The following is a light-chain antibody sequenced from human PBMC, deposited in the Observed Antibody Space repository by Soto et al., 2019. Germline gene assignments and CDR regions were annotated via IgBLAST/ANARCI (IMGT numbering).Light chain of an antibody. Sequence: EIVMTQSPATLSVSPGEIATLXXRASQSVSSNLAWYQQKPGQAPRXVIYGASTRATGIPARFSGSGSGTEFTLTISSLQPEDFATYYCQQSYSTPRDFGQGTRLEI. V-gene: IGKV3-15*01. CDR2: GAS. J-gene: IGKJ5*01. CDR3: QQSYSTPRD. CDR1: QSVSSN.